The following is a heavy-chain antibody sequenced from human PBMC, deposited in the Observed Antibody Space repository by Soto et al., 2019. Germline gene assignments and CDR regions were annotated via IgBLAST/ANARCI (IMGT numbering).Heavy chain of an antibody. V-gene: IGHV4-31*03. CDR1: GGSISRGGYY. J-gene: IGHJ6*03. CDR3: ARDRNTVTTSPYYYYMDV. D-gene: IGHD4-4*01. CDR2: IYYSGST. Sequence: SETLSLTCTVAGGSISRGGYYWSWIRQHPGKGLEWIGYIYYSGSTYYNPSLKSRVTISVDTSKNQFSLKLSSVTAADTAVYYCARDRNTVTTSPYYYYMDVWGKGTTVTVSS.